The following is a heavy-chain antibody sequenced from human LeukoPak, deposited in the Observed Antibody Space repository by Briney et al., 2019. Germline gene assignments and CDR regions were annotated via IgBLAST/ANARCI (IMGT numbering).Heavy chain of an antibody. V-gene: IGHV3-21*01. CDR2: ISSSSSDR. Sequence: GESLRLSCAASGFTVSSNYMSWVRQAPGKGLEWVSSISSSSSDRSYEDSVNGRCTISRDNAKNSLYLQINSLRAEDTAVYYGARDPIDGYNLIGVDYWGQGTLVTVSS. CDR1: GFTVSSNY. D-gene: IGHD5-24*01. J-gene: IGHJ4*02. CDR3: ARDPIDGYNLIGVDY.